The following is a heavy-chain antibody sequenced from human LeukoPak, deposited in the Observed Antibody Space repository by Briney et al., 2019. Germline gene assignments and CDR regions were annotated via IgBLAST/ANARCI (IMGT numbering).Heavy chain of an antibody. J-gene: IGHJ4*02. D-gene: IGHD3-16*01. V-gene: IGHV1-46*01. Sequence: GASVKVSCMASGYTFTRYYMHWVRPAPGQGLEWMGIINPSGGSTSYAQKFQGRVTMTRDTSTSTVYMELSSLRSEDTAVYYCARAALRGALDFVYWGQGTLVTVSS. CDR2: INPSGGST. CDR1: GYTFTRYY. CDR3: ARAALRGALDFVY.